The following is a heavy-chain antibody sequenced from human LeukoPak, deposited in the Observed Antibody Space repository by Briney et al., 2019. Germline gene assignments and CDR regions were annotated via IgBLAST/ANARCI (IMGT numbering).Heavy chain of an antibody. V-gene: IGHV1-2*02. Sequence: ASVKVSCKASGYIFTGYYMHWLRQAPGQGLEWMGWINPDSGDTKYAQTIQGRVTMTRDTSISTAYMELTRLRSDDTAVYYCAKTMVRGGFYFDYWGQGTLVTVSS. CDR3: AKTMVRGGFYFDY. D-gene: IGHD3-10*01. J-gene: IGHJ4*02. CDR2: INPDSGDT. CDR1: GYIFTGYY.